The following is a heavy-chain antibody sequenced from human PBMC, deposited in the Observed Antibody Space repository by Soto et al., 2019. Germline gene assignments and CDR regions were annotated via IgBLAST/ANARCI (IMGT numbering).Heavy chain of an antibody. CDR3: ARDCSSTSCYEGYYYYYYGMDF. Sequence: GASVKVSCKASGYSFSNFAMHWVRQAPGQRLEWMGWINAGNWNTKYSQKFQGRVTMTTDTSTSTAYMELRSLRSDDTAVYYRARDCSSTSCYEGYYYYYYGMDFWGQGTTVTVAS. CDR1: GYSFSNFA. D-gene: IGHD2-2*01. CDR2: INAGNWNT. V-gene: IGHV1-3*01. J-gene: IGHJ6*02.